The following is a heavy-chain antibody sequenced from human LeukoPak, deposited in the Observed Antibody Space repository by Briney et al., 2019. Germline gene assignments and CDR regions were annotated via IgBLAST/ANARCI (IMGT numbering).Heavy chain of an antibody. CDR2: INPSGGST. CDR3: ARATIYDSSGWFFDY. Sequence: GASVKVSCKASGYTFTSYYMHWVRQAPGQGLEWMGIINPSGGSTSYAQKFQGRVNMTRDTSTSTVYMELSSLRSEDTAVYYCARATIYDSSGWFFDYWGQGTLVTVSS. V-gene: IGHV1-46*01. CDR1: GYTFTSYY. J-gene: IGHJ4*02. D-gene: IGHD6-19*01.